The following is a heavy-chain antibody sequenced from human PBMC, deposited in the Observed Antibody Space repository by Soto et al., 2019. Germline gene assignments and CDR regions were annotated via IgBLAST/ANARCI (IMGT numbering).Heavy chain of an antibody. CDR2: ISVSGGST. CDR3: AKAKSRLLWFGEDVYYGMDV. V-gene: IGHV3-23*01. J-gene: IGHJ6*02. CDR1: GFTFSSYA. D-gene: IGHD3-10*01. Sequence: GGSLRLSCSASGFTFSSYAMSWVRQAPGKWLEWVSAISVSGGSTYYADSVKGRFTISRDNSKNTLYLQMNSLRAEDTAVYYCAKAKSRLLWFGEDVYYGMDVWGQGTTVTVSS.